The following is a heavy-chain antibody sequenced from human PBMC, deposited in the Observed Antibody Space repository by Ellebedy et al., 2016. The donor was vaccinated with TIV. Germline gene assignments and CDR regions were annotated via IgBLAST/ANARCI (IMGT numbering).Heavy chain of an antibody. CDR2: AWHHGNDK. Sequence: GESLKISCTASGFPFTNYGMHWVRQAPGKGLEWVAIAWHHGNDKDYADSVKGRFTISRDNSKNSLFLQMNSLRPEDTAVYYCAKDGPSKGIEYWGQGTLVTVSS. V-gene: IGHV3-30*02. J-gene: IGHJ4*02. CDR1: GFPFTNYG. D-gene: IGHD2-15*01. CDR3: AKDGPSKGIEY.